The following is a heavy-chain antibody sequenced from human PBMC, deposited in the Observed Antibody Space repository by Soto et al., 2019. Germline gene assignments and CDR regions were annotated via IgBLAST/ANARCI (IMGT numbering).Heavy chain of an antibody. CDR3: ARDQGGTTLYYHGMDV. J-gene: IGHJ6*02. V-gene: IGHV3-30-3*01. CDR1: GFTFSSYA. D-gene: IGHD1-7*01. Sequence: QVQLVESGGGVVQPGRSLRLSCAASGFTFSSYAMHWVRQAPGQGLEWVALISYDGSKKYYADSVKGRFTISRDNSKNTLYLQMNSLRPEDTAVYHCARDQGGTTLYYHGMDVWGQGTTVTVSS. CDR2: ISYDGSKK.